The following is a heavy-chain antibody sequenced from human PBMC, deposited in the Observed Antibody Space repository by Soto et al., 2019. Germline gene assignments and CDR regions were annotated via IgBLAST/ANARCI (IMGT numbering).Heavy chain of an antibody. Sequence: GDSLKISCKGSGYSFTSYWIGWVRQMPGKGLEWMGIIYPGDSDTRYSPSFQGQVTISADKSISTAYLQWSSLKASDTAMYYCARRPLMTTVTSSYYYYGMDGWGQGTTGTV. CDR2: IYPGDSDT. V-gene: IGHV5-51*01. J-gene: IGHJ6*02. D-gene: IGHD4-17*01. CDR3: ARRPLMTTVTSSYYYYGMDG. CDR1: GYSFTSYW.